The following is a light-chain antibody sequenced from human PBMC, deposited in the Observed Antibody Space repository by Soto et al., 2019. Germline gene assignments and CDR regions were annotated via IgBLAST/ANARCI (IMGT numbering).Light chain of an antibody. CDR2: DAT. J-gene: IGKJ1*01. Sequence: DIQMTQSPSTLSASVGDRVTITCRASQSISIWLAWYQQKPGKAPKLLIHDATSLESGVPSRFSGRGSGTEFTLTISSLQPDDFATYYCQQYSSYWTFAQGTKVDI. CDR3: QQYSSYWT. V-gene: IGKV1-5*01. CDR1: QSISIW.